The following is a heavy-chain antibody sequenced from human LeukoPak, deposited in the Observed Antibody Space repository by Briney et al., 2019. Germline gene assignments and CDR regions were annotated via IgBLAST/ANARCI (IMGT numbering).Heavy chain of an antibody. V-gene: IGHV1-69*05. Sequence: GSSVKVSCKASGGTFSSYAISWVRPAPGQGLEWMGGIIPIFGTANYAQKFQGRVTITTDESTSTAYMELSSLRSEDTAVYYCASPPEMATIYQLDYWGQGTLVTVSS. D-gene: IGHD5-24*01. CDR2: IIPIFGTA. J-gene: IGHJ4*02. CDR3: ASPPEMATIYQLDY. CDR1: GGTFSSYA.